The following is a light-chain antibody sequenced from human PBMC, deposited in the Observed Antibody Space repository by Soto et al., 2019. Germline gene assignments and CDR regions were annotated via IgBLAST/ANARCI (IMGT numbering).Light chain of an antibody. J-gene: IGKJ4*01. CDR1: QDINSW. CDR3: QQYKSFPLT. Sequence: DIQITQSPSSVSASVGDRVTITCRASQDINSWLTWYQQKPGKAPKVLIYIASRLQPGVPSMFSGRGSGTDFSLTISNLQSEDFATYFCQQYKSFPLTCGGGTKVEIK. V-gene: IGKV1-12*01. CDR2: IAS.